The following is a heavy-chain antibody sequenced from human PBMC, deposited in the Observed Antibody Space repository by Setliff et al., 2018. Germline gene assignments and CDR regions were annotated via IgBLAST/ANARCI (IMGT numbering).Heavy chain of an antibody. CDR1: GYTFSDYG. CDR2: ISGYNGKT. V-gene: IGHV1-18*01. CDR3: SRLVRYCTTTTCQRASGDDY. D-gene: IGHD2-8*01. J-gene: IGHJ4*02. Sequence: ASVKVSCKTSGYTFSDYGIAWVRQAPGQGLEWMGWISGYNGKTFYSPKLHGRLTLTTDTSTSTSYMELRSLGSDDTAVYYCSRLVRYCTTTTCQRASGDDYWGQGTLVTVSS.